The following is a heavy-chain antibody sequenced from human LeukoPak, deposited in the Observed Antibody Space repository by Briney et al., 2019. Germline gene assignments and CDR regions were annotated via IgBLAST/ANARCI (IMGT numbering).Heavy chain of an antibody. CDR2: ISYDGTNK. D-gene: IGHD5-18*01. CDR3: ARDPHRGYSYGTGSNYFDY. V-gene: IGHV3-30*04. Sequence: GGSLRLSCAASGFTFGSCAMHWVRQAPGKGLEWVAVISYDGTNKYYADSVKGRFTISRDSSKNTLYLQMNSLRAEDTAVYYCARDPHRGYSYGTGSNYFDYWGQGTLVTVSS. CDR1: GFTFGSCA. J-gene: IGHJ4*02.